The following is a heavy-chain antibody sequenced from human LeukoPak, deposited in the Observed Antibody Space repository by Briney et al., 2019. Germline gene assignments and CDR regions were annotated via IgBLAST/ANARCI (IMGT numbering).Heavy chain of an antibody. J-gene: IGHJ4*02. V-gene: IGHV1-3*01. Sequence: ASVKVSCKASGYTFTSYAMHWGRQAPGQRLEWMGWTNAGNGNTKYSQKFQGRVTITRDTSASTAYMELSSLRSEDTAVYYCARDLDCSGGSCYGIDYWGQGTLVTVSS. CDR3: ARDLDCSGGSCYGIDY. CDR2: TNAGNGNT. CDR1: GYTFTSYA. D-gene: IGHD2-15*01.